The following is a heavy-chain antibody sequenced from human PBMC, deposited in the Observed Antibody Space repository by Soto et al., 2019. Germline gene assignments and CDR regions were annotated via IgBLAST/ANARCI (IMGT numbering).Heavy chain of an antibody. D-gene: IGHD3-22*01. CDR2: IFPRDSDT. J-gene: IGHJ4*02. Sequence: EVRLVQSGAEVKKPGESLKISCKASGYSFNTYWIGWVRQMPGKGREWMGIIFPRDSDTRYSPPFQGQVTISADKSINTAYLQWSSLTASDTAMYYCARSYYESSGYYYDMDYWGQGTLVTVSS. V-gene: IGHV5-51*01. CDR1: GYSFNTYW. CDR3: ARSYYESSGYYYDMDY.